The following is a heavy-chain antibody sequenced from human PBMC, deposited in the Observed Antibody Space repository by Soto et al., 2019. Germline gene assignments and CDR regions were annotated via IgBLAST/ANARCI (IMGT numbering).Heavy chain of an antibody. CDR3: ARVRYYDSSGPFDY. CDR1: GGSISSGDYY. CDR2: INYSGST. Sequence: QVQLQESGPGLVKSSQTLSLTCSVSGGSISSGDYYWSWIRQSPGKGLEWIGYINYSGSTYYNPSLKRRVTISVDTSKNQFSLRLSSVTAADTAVYYCARVRYYDSSGPFDYWGQGTLVTVSS. V-gene: IGHV4-30-4*01. D-gene: IGHD3-22*01. J-gene: IGHJ4*02.